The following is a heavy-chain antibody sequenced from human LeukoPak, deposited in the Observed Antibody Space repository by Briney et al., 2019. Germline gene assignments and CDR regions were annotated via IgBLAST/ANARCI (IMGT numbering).Heavy chain of an antibody. V-gene: IGHV4-34*01. CDR2: INHSGST. CDR3: ARGRNRIPRWYYFDY. D-gene: IGHD1-14*01. J-gene: IGHJ4*02. Sequence: PGGSLRLSCAASGFTFSSYAMSWVRQSPGKGLEWIGEINHSGSTNYNPSLKSRVTISVDTSKNQFSLKLSSVTAADTAVYYCARGRNRIPRWYYFDYWGQGTLVTVSS. CDR1: GFTFSSYA.